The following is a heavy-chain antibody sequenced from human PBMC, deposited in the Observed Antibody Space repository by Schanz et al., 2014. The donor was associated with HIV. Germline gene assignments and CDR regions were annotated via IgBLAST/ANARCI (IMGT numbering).Heavy chain of an antibody. CDR3: ARVTASTDYFFDY. CDR2: IYYTGSS. V-gene: IGHV4-39*01. J-gene: IGHJ4*02. D-gene: IGHD2-2*01. Sequence: QVQLQESGPGLVKPSETLSLTCTVSGGSISSSSYYWGWIRRPPGKGLEWIGHIYYTGSSFYNPPLNRRAPLSVDPSKNLFPLRLSSVTAADTAVYYCARVTASTDYFFDYWGQGTLVTVSS. CDR1: GGSISSSSYY.